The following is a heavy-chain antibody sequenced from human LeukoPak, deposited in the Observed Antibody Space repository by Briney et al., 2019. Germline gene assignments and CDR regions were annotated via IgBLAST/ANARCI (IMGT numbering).Heavy chain of an antibody. V-gene: IGHV3-48*04. CDR3: ARDRKTAMVTGDYYYYYYMDV. CDR2: ISSIGSTI. Sequence: GGSLRLSCAASGFTFSSYAMSWVRQAPGKGLEWVSYISSIGSTIYYADSVKGRFTISRDNAKNSLYLQMNSLRAEDTAVYYCARDRKTAMVTGDYYYYYYMDVWGKGTTVTVSS. J-gene: IGHJ6*03. D-gene: IGHD5-18*01. CDR1: GFTFSSYA.